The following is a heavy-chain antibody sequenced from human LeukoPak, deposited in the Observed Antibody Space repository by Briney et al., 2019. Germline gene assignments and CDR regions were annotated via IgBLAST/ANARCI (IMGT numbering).Heavy chain of an antibody. J-gene: IGHJ4*02. CDR3: AKDSYYDSSGYYQY. CDR2: ISGSGGST. Sequence: GGSLRFSCAASGFTFSSYAMSWVRQAPGKGLEWVSAISGSGGSTYYADSVKGRFTISRDNSKNTLYLQMNSLRAEDTAVYYCAKDSYYDSSGYYQYWGQGTLVTVSS. CDR1: GFTFSSYA. V-gene: IGHV3-23*01. D-gene: IGHD3-22*01.